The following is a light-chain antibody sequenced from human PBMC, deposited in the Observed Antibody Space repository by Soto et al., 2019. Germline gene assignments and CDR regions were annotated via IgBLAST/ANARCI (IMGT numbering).Light chain of an antibody. Sequence: EIVLTQSPGTLSLSPGERATLSCRASQSVSSTYLAWYQKKPGQAPRLLIYGASSRATGIPDRFSGGGSGTDFSLTISRVEPEDFEVYYCQQCGSSPWTFGQGTKVEIK. V-gene: IGKV3-20*01. CDR3: QQCGSSPWT. CDR2: GAS. J-gene: IGKJ1*01. CDR1: QSVSSTY.